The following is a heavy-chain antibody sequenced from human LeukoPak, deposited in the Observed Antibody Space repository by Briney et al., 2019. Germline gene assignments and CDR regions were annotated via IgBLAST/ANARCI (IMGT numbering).Heavy chain of an antibody. J-gene: IGHJ3*02. CDR2: INHSGST. D-gene: IGHD3-3*01. V-gene: IGHV4-34*01. Sequence: SETLSLTCAVYGGSFSGYYWSWVRQPPGKGLEWIGEINHSGSTNYNPPLKSRVTISVDTSKNQCSLKLSSVTAADTAVYYCASIIPDFWSGYYHAFDIWGQGTMVTVSS. CDR1: GGSFSGYY. CDR3: ASIIPDFWSGYYHAFDI.